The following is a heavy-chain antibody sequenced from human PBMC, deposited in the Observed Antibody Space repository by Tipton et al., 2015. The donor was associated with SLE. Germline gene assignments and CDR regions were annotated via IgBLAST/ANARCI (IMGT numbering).Heavy chain of an antibody. CDR1: GGSISSYY. CDR2: IYYSGSS. D-gene: IGHD5-18*01. V-gene: IGHV4-59*12. Sequence: TLSLTCTVSGGSISSYYWSWIRQPPGKGLEWIGYIYYSGSSNYNPSLKSRVTISVDTSKNQFSLKLSSVTAADTAVYYCARLDTGGGIWGQGTMVTVSS. CDR3: ARLDTGGGI. J-gene: IGHJ3*02.